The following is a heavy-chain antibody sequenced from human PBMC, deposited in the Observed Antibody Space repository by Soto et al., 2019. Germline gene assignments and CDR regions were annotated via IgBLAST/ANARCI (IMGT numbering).Heavy chain of an antibody. CDR3: ARLTVTTKVLVDY. J-gene: IGHJ4*02. CDR2: ISYDGSNK. D-gene: IGHD4-17*01. V-gene: IGHV3-30-3*01. Sequence: GGSLRLSCAASGFTFSSYAMHWVRQAPGKGLEWVAVISYDGSNKYYADSVKGRFTISRDNSKNTLYLQMNSLRAEDTAVYYCARLTVTTKVLVDYWGQGTLVTVSS. CDR1: GFTFSSYA.